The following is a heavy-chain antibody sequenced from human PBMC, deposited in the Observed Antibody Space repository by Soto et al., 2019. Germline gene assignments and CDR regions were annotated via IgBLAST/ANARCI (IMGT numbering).Heavy chain of an antibody. CDR1: GFTFTNYA. V-gene: IGHV3-23*01. D-gene: IGHD1-26*01. CDR3: AREVGAPSGWLDP. J-gene: IGHJ5*02. CDR2: ISASGGLK. Sequence: SLRLSCAASGFTFTNYAMTWVRQTPGKGLEWVSGISASGGLKYYADSVQGRFTVSRDNSKNILCLQMDNLGDGDTALYYCAREVGAPSGWLDPWGQGTQVTVSS.